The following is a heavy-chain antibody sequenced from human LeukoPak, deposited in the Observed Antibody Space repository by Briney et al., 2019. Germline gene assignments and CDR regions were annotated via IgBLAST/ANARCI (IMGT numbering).Heavy chain of an antibody. CDR1: GFTFRLYV. V-gene: IGHV3-23*01. J-gene: IGHJ4*02. Sequence: TGGSLRLSCAASGFTFRLYVMTWVRQAPGKGLEWVSAITGSGGSIYYADSVRGRFTISRDNSKNTLFLQMNSLRAEDTAVYYCAHPSTPDYGGLDYWGQGTLVTVSS. CDR2: ITGSGGSI. CDR3: AHPSTPDYGGLDY. D-gene: IGHD4-17*01.